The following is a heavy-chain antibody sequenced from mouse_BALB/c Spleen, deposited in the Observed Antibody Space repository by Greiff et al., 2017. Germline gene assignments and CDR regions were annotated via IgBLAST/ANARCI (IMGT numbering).Heavy chain of an antibody. D-gene: IGHD2-3*01. Sequence: QVQLKQSGAELVRPGTSVKVSCKASGYAFTNYLIEWVKQRPGQGLEWIGVINPGSGGTNYNEKFKGKATLTADKSSSTAYMQLSSLTSDDSAVYFCARSPSGYYVEYYAMDYWGQGTSVTVSS. V-gene: IGHV1-54*01. CDR3: ARSPSGYYVEYYAMDY. CDR1: GYAFTNYL. J-gene: IGHJ4*01. CDR2: INPGSGGT.